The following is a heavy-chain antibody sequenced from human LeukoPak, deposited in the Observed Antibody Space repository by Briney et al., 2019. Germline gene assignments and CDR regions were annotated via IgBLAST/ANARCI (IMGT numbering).Heavy chain of an antibody. D-gene: IGHD6-25*01. CDR3: ARSGGRGSGWAY. J-gene: IGHJ4*02. CDR1: GFTFSSYW. V-gene: IGHV3-7*01. Sequence: GGSLRLSCAASGFTFSSYWMSWVRQAPGKGLEWVANIKQDASETYFADSVKGRFNISRDNAKNSLFLQMNSLRGEDTAVYYCARSGGRGSGWAYWGQGILVTVSS. CDR2: IKQDASET.